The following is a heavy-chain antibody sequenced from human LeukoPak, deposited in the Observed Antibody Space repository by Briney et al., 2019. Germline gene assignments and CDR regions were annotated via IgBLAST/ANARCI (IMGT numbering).Heavy chain of an antibody. Sequence: PSETLSLTCAVYGGSFSGYYWSWIRQPPGKGLEWIGEINHSGSTNYNPSLKSRVTISVDTSKNQFSLKLSSVTAADTAVYYCARGKIWDIVVVPAATHRRNWFDPWGQGTLVTVSS. J-gene: IGHJ5*02. D-gene: IGHD2-2*01. V-gene: IGHV4-34*01. CDR3: ARGKIWDIVVVPAATHRRNWFDP. CDR1: GGSFSGYY. CDR2: INHSGST.